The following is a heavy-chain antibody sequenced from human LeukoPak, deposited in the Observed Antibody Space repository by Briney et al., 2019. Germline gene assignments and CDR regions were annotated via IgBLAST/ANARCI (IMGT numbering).Heavy chain of an antibody. CDR1: GYTITSYG. J-gene: IGHJ5*02. Sequence: ASVKVSCKASGYTITSYGISWVRQAPGQGLEWMGWISAYNGHTNYAQKLQGRVTMTTDTSTNTASMELRSLRSDDTALYYCARGSAVGAADWFDPWGQGTLVTVSS. D-gene: IGHD2-15*01. V-gene: IGHV1-18*01. CDR3: ARGSAVGAADWFDP. CDR2: ISAYNGHT.